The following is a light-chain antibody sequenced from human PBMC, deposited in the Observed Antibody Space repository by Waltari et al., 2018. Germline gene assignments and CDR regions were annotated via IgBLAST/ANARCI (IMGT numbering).Light chain of an antibody. CDR3: QHYGTSPPFT. J-gene: IGKJ3*01. V-gene: IGKV3-11*01. CDR2: HVS. CDR1: QSFSSY. Sequence: EVVMTQSPATMSLSPGERANLSCRASQSFSSYLGWYQQQPGQAPRLLIYHVSNRATGIPARFSGSGSGTDFTLTISSLEPEDFAVYYCQHYGTSPPFTFGPGTTVDV.